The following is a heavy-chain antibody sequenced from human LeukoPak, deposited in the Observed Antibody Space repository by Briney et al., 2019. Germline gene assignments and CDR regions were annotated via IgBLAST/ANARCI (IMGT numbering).Heavy chain of an antibody. CDR2: IWNDGSNK. V-gene: IGHV3-33*01. J-gene: IGHJ4*02. CDR3: ARDYCSSTSCLFDY. D-gene: IGHD2-2*01. Sequence: GGSLTLSFAASGFTFSSYGMHWFRRAPGKGLEWVAVIWNDGSNKYYADSVKGRFTISRDNSKNTLYLQMNSLRAEDTAVYYCARDYCSSTSCLFDYWGQGTLVTVSS. CDR1: GFTFSSYG.